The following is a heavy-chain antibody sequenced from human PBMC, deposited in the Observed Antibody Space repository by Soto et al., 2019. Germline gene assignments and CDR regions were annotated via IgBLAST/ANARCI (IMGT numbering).Heavy chain of an antibody. Sequence: LQLQESGPGVVKPSETLSLACSVSGGSIRSNDYFWGWVRQPPGKGLEWIASIYSNVGTYDSPSLKSRATVSIDTSKNQFFLTVRSVTAADTAVYYCASFLVGATARNDFDSWGQGTLVTISS. J-gene: IGHJ4*02. D-gene: IGHD2-8*02. V-gene: IGHV4-39*01. CDR2: IYSNVGT. CDR1: GGSIRSNDYF. CDR3: ASFLVGATARNDFDS.